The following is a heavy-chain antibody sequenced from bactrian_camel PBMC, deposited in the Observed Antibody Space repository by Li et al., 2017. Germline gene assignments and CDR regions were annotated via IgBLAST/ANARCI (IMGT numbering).Heavy chain of an antibody. CDR1: EPMNKSYC. J-gene: IGHJ4*01. D-gene: IGHD4*01. Sequence: HVQLVESGGDSVQAGVSLRLSCVPSEPMNKSYCMGWFREAPGKPREGVASIYTRSGDTYYDDSVKGRFTISQDSTKRTLYLQMNNLKIEDTAMYFCATLSCRRGLATMTPLHNQWGQGTQVTV. CDR3: ATLSCRRGLATMTPLHNQ. V-gene: IGHV3S1*01. CDR2: IYTRSGDT.